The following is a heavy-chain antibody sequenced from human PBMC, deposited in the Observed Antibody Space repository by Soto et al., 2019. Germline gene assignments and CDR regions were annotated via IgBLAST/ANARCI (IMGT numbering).Heavy chain of an antibody. CDR1: GDSISSANNY. V-gene: IGHV4-30-4*01. Sequence: QVQLQESGPGLVKPSQTLSLTCTVSGDSISSANNYWSWIRQPPGEGLEWIGFISYSGTTSYSPSLKSRLAISLHTSNNQFSLSLTSVTAADTAVYYCARGRGYSYGLDPWGQGTLVTVSS. CDR2: ISYSGTT. D-gene: IGHD5-12*01. J-gene: IGHJ5*02. CDR3: ARGRGYSYGLDP.